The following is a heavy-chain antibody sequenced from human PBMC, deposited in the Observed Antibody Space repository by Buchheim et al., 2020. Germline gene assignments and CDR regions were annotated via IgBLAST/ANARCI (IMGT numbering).Heavy chain of an antibody. J-gene: IGHJ4*02. Sequence: EVQLVQSGAEVKKPGESLKISCKGSGYSFTNHWIGWVRQMPGKGLEWMGIIWPGDSDTRYRPSFQGPVTISAAKYLRTASLQWNSLKASDTAMYFCVRGDPGGADYWGQGTL. V-gene: IGHV5-51*01. CDR1: GYSFTNHW. CDR3: VRGDPGGADY. D-gene: IGHD3-10*01. CDR2: IWPGDSDT.